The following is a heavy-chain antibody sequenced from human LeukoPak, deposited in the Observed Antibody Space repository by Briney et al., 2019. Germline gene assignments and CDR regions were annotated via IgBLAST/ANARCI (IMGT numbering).Heavy chain of an antibody. Sequence: ETLSLTCAVYGGSFSGYYRSWIRQPPGKGLEWVANIKQDGSEKYYVDSVKGRFTISRDNAKNSLYLQMNSLRAEDTAVYYCARGYQLLAGLDYWGQGTLVTVSS. D-gene: IGHD2-2*01. CDR2: IKQDGSEK. CDR3: ARGYQLLAGLDY. V-gene: IGHV3-7*01. CDR1: GGSFSGYY. J-gene: IGHJ4*02.